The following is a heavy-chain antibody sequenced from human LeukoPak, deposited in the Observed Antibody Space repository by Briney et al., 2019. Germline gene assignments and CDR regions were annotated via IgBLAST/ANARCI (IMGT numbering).Heavy chain of an antibody. Sequence: PGGSLRLSCAASGFTFSSYSMNWVRQAPGKGLEWVSSISSSSSYIYYADSVKGRFTISRDNAKNSLYLQMNSLRVEDTAVYYCARDETRRFDYWGQGTLVTVSS. CDR3: ARDETRRFDY. CDR1: GFTFSSYS. CDR2: ISSSSSYI. J-gene: IGHJ4*02. V-gene: IGHV3-21*01.